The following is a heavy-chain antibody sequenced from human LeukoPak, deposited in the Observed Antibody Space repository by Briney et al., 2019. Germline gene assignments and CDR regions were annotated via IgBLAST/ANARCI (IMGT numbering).Heavy chain of an antibody. CDR1: GYTFTSYG. CDR3: ARDAAAGPEYYYGMDV. Sequence: ASVKVSCKASGYTFTSYGISWVRQAPGQGLEWMGWISAYNGNTNYAQKLQGRVTMTTDTSTSTAYMELRSLRFDDTAVYYCARDAAAGPEYYYGMDVWGQGTTVTVSS. CDR2: ISAYNGNT. D-gene: IGHD6-13*01. V-gene: IGHV1-18*01. J-gene: IGHJ6*02.